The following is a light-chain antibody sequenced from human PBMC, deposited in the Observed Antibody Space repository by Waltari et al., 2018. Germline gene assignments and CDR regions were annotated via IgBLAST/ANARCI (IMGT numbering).Light chain of an antibody. CDR2: RSD. CDR1: SSNIGTNY. CDR3: AAWDDSLSGWV. Sequence: QSVLTQPPSASGTPGQRVTISCSGSSSNIGTNYIYWYQQLPATAPKLLIYRSDQRPSGVPDLFSGSKSGTSASLAISGLRSEDEADYYCAAWDDSLSGWVFGGGTKLTVL. J-gene: IGLJ3*02. V-gene: IGLV1-47*01.